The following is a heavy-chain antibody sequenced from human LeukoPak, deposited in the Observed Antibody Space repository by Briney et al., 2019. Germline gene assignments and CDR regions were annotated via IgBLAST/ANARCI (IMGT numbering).Heavy chain of an antibody. D-gene: IGHD6-19*01. CDR2: IKSDGITT. J-gene: IGHJ3*02. CDR3: AKYSSGWYFDAFDI. V-gene: IGHV3-74*01. CDR1: GFTFSSHW. Sequence: PGGSLRLSCAASGFTFSSHWMHWVRQAPGKGLVWVSRIKSDGITTNYADFVRGRFTISRDNAKNTLYLQMNSLRAEDTAVYYCAKYSSGWYFDAFDIWGQGTMVTVSS.